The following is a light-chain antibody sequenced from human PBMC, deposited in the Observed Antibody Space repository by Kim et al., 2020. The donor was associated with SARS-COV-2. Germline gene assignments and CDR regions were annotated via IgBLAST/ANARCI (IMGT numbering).Light chain of an antibody. CDR1: SSNIGTNT. CDR3: GAWDDTLKGYV. J-gene: IGLJ1*01. Sequence: GQSVTISCSGSSSNIGTNTLNWYQQLPGTAPRLLIYTTNQRPSGVPDRFSGSKSGTSASLAISGLQPEDEGDYYCGAWDDTLKGYVFGTGTKVTVL. V-gene: IGLV1-44*01. CDR2: TTN.